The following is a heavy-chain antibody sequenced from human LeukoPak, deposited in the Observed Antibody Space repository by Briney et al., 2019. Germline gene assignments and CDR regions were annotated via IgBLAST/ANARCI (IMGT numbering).Heavy chain of an antibody. D-gene: IGHD3-9*01. V-gene: IGHV4-59*01. CDR1: GGSISSYY. CDR2: IYCSGST. CDR3: ARENPYYDILTGYYDAFDI. J-gene: IGHJ3*02. Sequence: PSETLSLTCTVSGGSISSYYWSWIRQPPGKGLEWIGYIYCSGSTDYSPSLKSRVTISVDTSKNQFSLKLSSVTAADTAVYYCARENPYYDILTGYYDAFDIWGQGTMVTVSS.